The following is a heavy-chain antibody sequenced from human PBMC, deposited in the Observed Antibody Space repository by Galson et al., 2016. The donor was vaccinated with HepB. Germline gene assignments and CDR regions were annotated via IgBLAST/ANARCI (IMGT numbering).Heavy chain of an antibody. CDR3: ASSSLGIFWYFDL. CDR1: GGTFSSYA. Sequence: SVKVSCKAFGGTFSSYAISWVRQAPGQGLEWMGGIVPIFGTANYAQKFQGRVTIIADESTSTAYMELNSLGSEDTAIYFCASSSLGIFWYFDLWGRGTLVTVAS. CDR2: IVPIFGTA. V-gene: IGHV1-69*13. J-gene: IGHJ2*01. D-gene: IGHD7-27*01.